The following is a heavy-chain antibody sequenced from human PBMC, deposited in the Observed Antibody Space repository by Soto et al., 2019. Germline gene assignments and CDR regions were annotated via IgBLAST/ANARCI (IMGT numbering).Heavy chain of an antibody. J-gene: IGHJ6*03. CDR3: AKFPPWINLVVVVAATNYYYYMDV. D-gene: IGHD2-15*01. V-gene: IGHV3-64*01. CDR2: ISSNGGST. CDR1: GFTFSSYA. Sequence: GGSLRLSCAASGFTFSSYAMHWVRQAPGKGLEYVSAISSNGGSTNYANSVKGRLTISRDNSKNTLYLQMGSLRAEDMAVYYCAKFPPWINLVVVVAATNYYYYMDVWGKGTTVTVSS.